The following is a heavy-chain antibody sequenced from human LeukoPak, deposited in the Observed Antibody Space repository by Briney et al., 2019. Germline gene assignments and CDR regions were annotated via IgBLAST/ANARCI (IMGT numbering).Heavy chain of an antibody. CDR2: INPSGGST. V-gene: IGHV1-46*03. CDR1: GYTFTSYG. CDR3: ARDELSRFWSGYTVY. Sequence: ASVKVSCKASGYTFTSYGISWVRQAPGQGLEWMGIINPSGGSTSYAQKFQGRVTMTRDTSTSTVYMELSSLRSEDTAVYYCARDELSRFWSGYTVYWGQGTLVTVSS. J-gene: IGHJ4*02. D-gene: IGHD3-3*01.